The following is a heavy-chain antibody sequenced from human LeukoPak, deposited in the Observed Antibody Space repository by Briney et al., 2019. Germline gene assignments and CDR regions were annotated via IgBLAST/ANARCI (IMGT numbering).Heavy chain of an antibody. J-gene: IGHJ6*03. Sequence: GASVKVSCKISGYTNPNYGVTWVRQAPGQGLEWMGWISIYNGNTQYAPRFQGRVTLTRDTSTTTVYMDLRSLTSDDTAVYYCASSAKGAFFYYYMDVWGKGTSVIVSS. D-gene: IGHD3-3*01. CDR3: ASSAKGAFFYYYMDV. V-gene: IGHV1-18*01. CDR2: ISIYNGNT. CDR1: GYTNPNYG.